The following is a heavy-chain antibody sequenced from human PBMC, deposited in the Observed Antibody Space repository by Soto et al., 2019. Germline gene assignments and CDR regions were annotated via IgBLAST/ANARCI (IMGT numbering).Heavy chain of an antibody. CDR1: GGSFSGYY. J-gene: IGHJ5*02. V-gene: IGHV4-34*01. Sequence: QVQLQQWGAGLLKPSETLSLTCAVYGGSFSGYYWSWIRQPPGKGLEWIGEMNHSGSTKYNPSLKSRVTISVDTSKNQVSLKLSSVTAADTAVYYCAREGIAARFDPWGQGTLVTVSS. CDR2: MNHSGST. CDR3: AREGIAARFDP. D-gene: IGHD6-13*01.